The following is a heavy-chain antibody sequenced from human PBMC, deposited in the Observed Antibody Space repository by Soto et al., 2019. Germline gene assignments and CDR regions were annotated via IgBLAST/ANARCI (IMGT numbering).Heavy chain of an antibody. J-gene: IGHJ4*02. CDR3: ASDYGL. CDR1: GFTFGTHW. CDR2: INQDGTAK. V-gene: IGHV3-7*04. Sequence: EVQLVESGGGLVQPGGSLRLSCAVSGFTFGTHWMSWVRQAPGKGPEWVANINQDGTAKSYVDSVKDRFTISRDNAKNTLYLQMNSLRVEDTAVYYCASDYGLGGQGSLVTVSS. D-gene: IGHD4-17*01.